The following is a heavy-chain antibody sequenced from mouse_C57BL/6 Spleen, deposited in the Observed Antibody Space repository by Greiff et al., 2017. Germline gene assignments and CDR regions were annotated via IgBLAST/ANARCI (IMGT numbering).Heavy chain of an antibody. CDR2: IDPSDGYT. Sequence: QVQLQQPGAELVMPGASVKLSCKASGYTFTSYWMHWVKQRPGQGLEWIGEIDPSDGYTNYNQKFKGKSTLTVDKSSSTAYMQLSSLTSEDSAVDYCAGYYYGSSYGYFDVWGTGTTVTVSS. CDR3: AGYYYGSSYGYFDV. J-gene: IGHJ1*03. V-gene: IGHV1-69*01. CDR1: GYTFTSYW. D-gene: IGHD1-1*01.